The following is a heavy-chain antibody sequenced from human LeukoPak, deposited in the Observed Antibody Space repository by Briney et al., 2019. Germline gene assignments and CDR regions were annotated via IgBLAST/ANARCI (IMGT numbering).Heavy chain of an antibody. J-gene: IGHJ4*02. Sequence: ASVKVSCKASGGTFSSYAISWVRQAPGQGLEWMGWISAYNGNTSYAQKLQGRVTMTTDTSTSTAYMELRSLRSDDTAVYYCARVPTQYYYGSGSYYPPEDYWGQGTLVTVSS. D-gene: IGHD3-10*01. CDR3: ARVPTQYYYGSGSYYPPEDY. CDR2: ISAYNGNT. V-gene: IGHV1-18*01. CDR1: GGTFSSYA.